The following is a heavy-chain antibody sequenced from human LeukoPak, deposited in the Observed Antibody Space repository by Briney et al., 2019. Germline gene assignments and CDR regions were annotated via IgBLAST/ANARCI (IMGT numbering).Heavy chain of an antibody. CDR1: GGSISSGSYY. Sequence: PSETLSLTCTVSGGSISSGSYYWSWIRQPAGKGLEWIGRIYTSGSTNYNPSLKSRVTISVDTSKNQFSLKLSSVTAADTAVYYCARGYYYGSGSRRPLGYWGQGTLVTVSS. J-gene: IGHJ4*02. CDR2: IYTSGST. D-gene: IGHD3-10*01. V-gene: IGHV4-61*02. CDR3: ARGYYYGSGSRRPLGY.